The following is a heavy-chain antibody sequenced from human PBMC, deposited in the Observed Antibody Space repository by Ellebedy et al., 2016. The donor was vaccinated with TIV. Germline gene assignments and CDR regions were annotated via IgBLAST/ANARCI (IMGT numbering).Heavy chain of an antibody. CDR3: ATGRDCGGASCSGLPYYGMDV. J-gene: IGHJ6*02. CDR1: GLTFSNYG. Sequence: GGSLRLXXVASGLTFSNYGMHWVRQAPGKGLEWVAVISYDGSNKYYADSVKGRFTISRDNAKNTVHLQMNSVRADDTAVYYCATGRDCGGASCSGLPYYGMDVWGQGITVTVSS. V-gene: IGHV3-30*03. CDR2: ISYDGSNK. D-gene: IGHD2-21*01.